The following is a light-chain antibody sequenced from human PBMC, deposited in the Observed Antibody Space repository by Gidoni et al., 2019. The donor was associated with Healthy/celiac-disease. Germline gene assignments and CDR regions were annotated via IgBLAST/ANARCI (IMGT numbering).Light chain of an antibody. Sequence: QSVLTQPPSVSGAPGQRVTISCTGRSSNIGAGYDVHWYQQLPGTAPNLLIYGNSNRPSGVPDRFSGSKSGTSASLAITGLQAEDEADYYCQSYDSSLSGSGFGGGTKLTVL. V-gene: IGLV1-40*01. CDR2: GNS. J-gene: IGLJ2*01. CDR3: QSYDSSLSGSG. CDR1: SSNIGAGYD.